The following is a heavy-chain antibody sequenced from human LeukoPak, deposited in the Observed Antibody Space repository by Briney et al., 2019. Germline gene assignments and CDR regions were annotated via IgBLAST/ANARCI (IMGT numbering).Heavy chain of an antibody. V-gene: IGHV3-64*05. D-gene: IGHD2-15*01. Sequence: GGSLRLSCSASGFTFSSYAMHWVRQAPGKGLEYVSAISSNGGRTYYADSVKGRFTISRDNSKNTLYVQMSSLRAEDTAVYYCVKYESSGDADWGQGTLVTVSS. CDR1: GFTFSSYA. J-gene: IGHJ4*02. CDR2: ISSNGGRT. CDR3: VKYESSGDAD.